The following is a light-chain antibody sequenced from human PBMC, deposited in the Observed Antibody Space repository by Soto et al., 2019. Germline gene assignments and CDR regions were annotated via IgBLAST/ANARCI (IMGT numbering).Light chain of an antibody. V-gene: IGLV3-21*02. CDR1: NIVGYN. Sequence: SYALTHPPAVSVAPGPAARVSCGGSNIVGYNVQWYQQEPGQAPVFVVYDDDVRPSGIPERFSCSHAGNTATLTISSGEAGDEADYYCQICDSDSDHAVFRSGTKATVL. J-gene: IGLJ1*01. CDR2: DDD. CDR3: QICDSDSDHAV.